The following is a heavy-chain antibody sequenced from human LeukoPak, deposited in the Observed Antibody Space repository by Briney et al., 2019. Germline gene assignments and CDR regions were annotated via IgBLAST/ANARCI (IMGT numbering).Heavy chain of an antibody. J-gene: IGHJ4*02. CDR2: IKQDGSEK. D-gene: IGHD6-13*01. Sequence: LPGRSLRLSCAASGFTFSSYWMSWVRQAPGKGLEWVANIKQDGSEKYYVDSVKGRFTISRDNAKNSLYLQMNSLRAEDTAVYYCARVRRQQLVRSPLFDYWGQGTLVTVSS. V-gene: IGHV3-7*01. CDR1: GFTFSSYW. CDR3: ARVRRQQLVRSPLFDY.